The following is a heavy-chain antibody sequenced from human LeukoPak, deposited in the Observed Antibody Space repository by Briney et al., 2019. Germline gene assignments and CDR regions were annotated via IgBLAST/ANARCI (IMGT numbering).Heavy chain of an antibody. CDR3: ARDEYIHGDLTNFDS. CDR2: ISSSGSTI. Sequence: GGSLRLSCAASGLTFSSYEMNWVRQAPGKGLEWVSYISSSGSTIYYADSVKGRFTISRDNAKKSLYLQMNSLRAEDTAVYYCARDEYIHGDLTNFDSWGQGTLVIVSS. V-gene: IGHV3-48*03. J-gene: IGHJ4*02. CDR1: GLTFSSYE. D-gene: IGHD4-17*01.